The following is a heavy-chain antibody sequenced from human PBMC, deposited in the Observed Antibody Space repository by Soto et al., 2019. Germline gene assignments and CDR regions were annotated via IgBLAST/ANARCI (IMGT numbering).Heavy chain of an antibody. CDR1: GGSISSGDYY. J-gene: IGHJ4*02. CDR2: IYYSGST. V-gene: IGHV4-30-4*01. CDR3: ARHDYGDQKPPFPDY. D-gene: IGHD4-17*01. Sequence: QVQLQESGPGLVKPSQTLSLTCTVSGGSISSGDYYWSWIRPPPGMGLEWIGYIYYSGSTYYNPSLKSRVTISVDTSKNQFSLKLSSVTAADTAVYYCARHDYGDQKPPFPDYWGQGTLVTVSS.